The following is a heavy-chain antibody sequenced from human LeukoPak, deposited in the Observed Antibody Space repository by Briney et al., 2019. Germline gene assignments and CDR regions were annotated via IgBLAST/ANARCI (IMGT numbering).Heavy chain of an antibody. CDR2: INGDASNT. J-gene: IGHJ5*02. D-gene: IGHD2-2*01. CDR3: ARAMPHDNWFDP. V-gene: IGHV3-74*03. CDR1: GLTFNSYW. Sequence: QPGGSLRLSCAASGLTFNSYWMHWVRHVAGKGLVWVARINGDASNTTYADSVKGRFTISRDNAKNTLYLQMNSLRVDDTAVYYCARAMPHDNWFDPWGQGSLVTVSS.